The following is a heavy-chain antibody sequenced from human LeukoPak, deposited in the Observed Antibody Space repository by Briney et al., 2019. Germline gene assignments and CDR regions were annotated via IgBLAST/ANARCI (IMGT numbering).Heavy chain of an antibody. CDR1: GYTFTGYY. J-gene: IGHJ3*02. D-gene: IGHD3-22*01. V-gene: IGHV1-2*02. CDR2: INPNSGGT. Sequence: ASVKVSCKASGYTFTGYYMHWVRQAPGQGLEWMGWINPNSGGTNYAQKFQGRVTMTGDTSISTAYMELSRLRSDDTAVYYCARAWDTYYYDSSGYKAFDIWGQGTMVTVSS. CDR3: ARAWDTYYYDSSGYKAFDI.